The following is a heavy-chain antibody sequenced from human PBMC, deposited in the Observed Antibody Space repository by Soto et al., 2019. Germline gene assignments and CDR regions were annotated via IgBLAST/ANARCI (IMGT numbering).Heavy chain of an antibody. CDR3: ASVKVNLEEATSAFDS. CDR1: GGSVNTYSYY. D-gene: IGHD1-1*01. Sequence: QMQLEESGPTLVRPSETLALTCTVSGGSVNTYSYYWAWIRQPPGRGLEWIGTTYHSGSTFYNPSLKSRVTVSLDSAKNQFYLNLTSVAAADTSVYYCASVKVNLEEATSAFDSWGQGTLVTVSS. V-gene: IGHV4-39*01. CDR2: TYHSGST. J-gene: IGHJ5*01.